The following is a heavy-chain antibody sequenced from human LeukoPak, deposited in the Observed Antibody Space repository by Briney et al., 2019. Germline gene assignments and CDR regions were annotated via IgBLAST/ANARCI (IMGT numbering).Heavy chain of an antibody. D-gene: IGHD5-12*01. Sequence: KFQGRVTMTRNTSISTAYMELSSLRSEDTAVYYCAFDSGYPFDYWGQGTLVTVSS. V-gene: IGHV1-8*01. J-gene: IGHJ4*02. CDR3: AFDSGYPFDY.